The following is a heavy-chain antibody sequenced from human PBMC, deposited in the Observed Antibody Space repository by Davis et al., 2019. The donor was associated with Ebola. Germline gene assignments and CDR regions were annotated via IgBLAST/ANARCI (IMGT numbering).Heavy chain of an antibody. V-gene: IGHV4-59*08. Sequence: SETLSLTCFVSGGSISNYYWSWIRQPPGKGLEWIGHVYYTGNSNQNPSLNSRVTISVDTSKNQFSLKLSSVTAADTAVYYCATSNWFDPWGQGTLVTVSS. CDR3: ATSNWFDP. CDR2: VYYTGNS. CDR1: GGSISNYY. J-gene: IGHJ5*02.